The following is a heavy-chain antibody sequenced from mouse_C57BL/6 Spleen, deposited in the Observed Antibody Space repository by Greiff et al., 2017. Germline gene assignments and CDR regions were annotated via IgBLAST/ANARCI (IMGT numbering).Heavy chain of an antibody. CDR3: AREDSNYSWFAY. D-gene: IGHD2-5*01. V-gene: IGHV2-2*01. Sequence: QVQLKESGPGLVQPSQSLSITCTVSGFSFTSYGVHWVRQSPGKGLEWLGVIWSGGSTDYNAAFISRLSISNDNSKSQVIFKMNSLQADYTAIYDCAREDSNYSWFAYWGQGTLVTVSA. CDR2: IWSGGST. CDR1: GFSFTSYG. J-gene: IGHJ3*01.